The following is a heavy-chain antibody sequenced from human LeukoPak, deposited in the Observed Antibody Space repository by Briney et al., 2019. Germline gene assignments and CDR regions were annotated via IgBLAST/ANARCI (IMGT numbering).Heavy chain of an antibody. CDR2: ISAYNGNT. Sequence: GASVKVSCKASGYTFTSYGISWVRQAPGQGLEWMGWISAYNGNTNYAQKLQGRVTMTTDTSTSTAYMELRSLRSDDTAVYYCARHPSDLVIIGGYFDYWGQGTLSPSPQ. V-gene: IGHV1-18*01. CDR3: ARHPSDLVIIGGYFDY. D-gene: IGHD2/OR15-2a*01. J-gene: IGHJ4*02. CDR1: GYTFTSYG.